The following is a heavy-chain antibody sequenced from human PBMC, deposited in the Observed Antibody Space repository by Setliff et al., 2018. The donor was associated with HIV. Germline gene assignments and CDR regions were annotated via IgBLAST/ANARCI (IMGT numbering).Heavy chain of an antibody. CDR3: ARDRWVWGGSDSGYYYYFMDV. D-gene: IGHD6-19*01. V-gene: IGHV1-2*06. CDR1: GYIFTGYY. J-gene: IGHJ6*03. CDR2: INPNNGDT. Sequence: ASVKVSCKASGYIFTGYYIHWVRQAPGQGLEWMGRINPNNGDTNSAQKFQGRVTMTRDTSVSTAYMELSRLRSDDTAVYYCARDRWVWGGSDSGYYYYFMDVWGKGTTVTVSS.